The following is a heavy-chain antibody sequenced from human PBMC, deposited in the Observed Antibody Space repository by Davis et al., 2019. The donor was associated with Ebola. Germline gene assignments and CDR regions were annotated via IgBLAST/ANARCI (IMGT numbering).Heavy chain of an antibody. CDR2: IIPILGIA. CDR3: ARETIADGDVIDY. D-gene: IGHD5-24*01. Sequence: AASVKVSCKASGGTFRNYAFTWVRQAPGQGLEWMGRIIPILGIANYAQKFQARVTITADKSTSTAYMELRSLRSEDTAVYYCARETIADGDVIDYWGQGTLVTVSS. CDR1: GGTFRNYA. J-gene: IGHJ4*02. V-gene: IGHV1-69*04.